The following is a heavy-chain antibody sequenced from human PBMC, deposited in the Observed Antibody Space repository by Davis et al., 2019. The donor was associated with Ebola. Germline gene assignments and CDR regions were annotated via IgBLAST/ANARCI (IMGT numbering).Heavy chain of an antibody. CDR3: ARRSGYYFDY. CDR2: IYHLGST. CDR1: GGSISSTNW. J-gene: IGHJ4*02. V-gene: IGHV4-4*02. D-gene: IGHD3-3*01. Sequence: SDTLSLTFPLSGGSISSTNWWSWVRQPPGKWLEWIGVIYHLGSTNYNTSLKSRVTISVDKSKNQFSLKLSSVTAADTAVYYCARRSGYYFDYWGQGTLVTVSS.